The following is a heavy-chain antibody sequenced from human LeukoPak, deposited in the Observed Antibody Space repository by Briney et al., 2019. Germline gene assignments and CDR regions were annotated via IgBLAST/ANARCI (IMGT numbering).Heavy chain of an antibody. Sequence: GGSLRLSCAASGFTFSSYWMSWVRQAPGKGLEWVANIKQDGSEKYYVDSVKGRFTISRDNAKNSLYLQMNSLRAEDTAVYYCARVKGYYQLPSPYYMDVWGKGTTVTVSS. CDR2: IKQDGSEK. CDR1: GFTFSSYW. CDR3: ARVKGYYQLPSPYYMDV. V-gene: IGHV3-7*01. D-gene: IGHD2-2*01. J-gene: IGHJ6*03.